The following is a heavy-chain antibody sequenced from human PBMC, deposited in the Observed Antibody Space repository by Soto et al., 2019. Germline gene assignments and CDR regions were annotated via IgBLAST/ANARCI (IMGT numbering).Heavy chain of an antibody. Sequence: PSETLSLTCAVYGGSFNHYYLTWIRQPPGKGLEWMGYIYYSGTTTNYNPSLKSRVTLSVDTSKNQFSLKLSSVTAADTAVYYCARLGGSYAVPHFDYWGQGTLVTVSS. V-gene: IGHV4-59*08. D-gene: IGHD1-26*01. CDR1: GGSFNHYY. CDR3: ARLGGSYAVPHFDY. J-gene: IGHJ4*02. CDR2: IYYSGTT.